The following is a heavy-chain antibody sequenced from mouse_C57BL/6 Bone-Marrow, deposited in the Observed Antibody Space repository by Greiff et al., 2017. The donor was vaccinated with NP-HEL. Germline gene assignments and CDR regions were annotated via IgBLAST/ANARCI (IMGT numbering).Heavy chain of an antibody. D-gene: IGHD1-1*01. CDR2: INPNYGTT. J-gene: IGHJ2*01. CDR1: GYSFTDYN. V-gene: IGHV1-39*01. Sequence: EVKLQESGPELVKPGASVKISCKASGYSFTDYNMNWVKQSNGKSLEWIGVINPNYGTTSYNQKFKGKATLTVDQSSSTAYMQLNSLTSEDSAVYYCARHYYGSSFYFDYWGQGTTLTVSS. CDR3: ARHYYGSSFYFDY.